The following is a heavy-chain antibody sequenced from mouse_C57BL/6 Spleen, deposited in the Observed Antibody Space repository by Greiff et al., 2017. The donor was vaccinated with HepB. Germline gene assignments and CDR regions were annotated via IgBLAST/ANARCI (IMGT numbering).Heavy chain of an antibody. CDR2: ISDGGSYT. CDR3: ARDRVTTVVGYFDV. Sequence: EVHLVESGGGLVKPGGSLKLSCAASGFTFSSYAMSWVRQTPEKRLEWVATISDGGSYTYYPDNVKGRFTISRDNAKNNLYLQMSHLKSEDTAMYYCARDRVTTVVGYFDVWGTGTTVTVSS. V-gene: IGHV5-4*01. D-gene: IGHD1-1*01. CDR1: GFTFSSYA. J-gene: IGHJ1*03.